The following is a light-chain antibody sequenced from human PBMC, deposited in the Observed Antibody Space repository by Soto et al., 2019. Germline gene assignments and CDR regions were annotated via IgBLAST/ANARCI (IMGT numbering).Light chain of an antibody. J-gene: IGKJ1*01. Sequence: DIQMTQSPSTLSASVGDRVTITCRASQSISSWLAWYQQKPGKAPKLLIYDASSLESGVPSRFSGSGSGTDFTLTISSLQPEDFATYYCQQSYSTPWTFGQGNKVDIK. CDR2: DAS. CDR3: QQSYSTPWT. V-gene: IGKV1-5*01. CDR1: QSISSW.